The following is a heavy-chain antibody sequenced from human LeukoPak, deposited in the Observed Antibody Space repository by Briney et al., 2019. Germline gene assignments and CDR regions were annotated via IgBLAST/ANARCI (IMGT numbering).Heavy chain of an antibody. V-gene: IGHV3-21*01. J-gene: IGHJ4*02. Sequence: PGGSLRLSCAASGFTFSNYEMNWVRQAPGKGLEWVSSISSSSSYIYYADSVKGRFTISRDNAKNSLYLQMNSLRAEDTAVYYCASHESSGSYYLYYFDYWGQGTLVTVSS. CDR1: GFTFSNYE. CDR2: ISSSSSYI. CDR3: ASHESSGSYYLYYFDY. D-gene: IGHD3-10*01.